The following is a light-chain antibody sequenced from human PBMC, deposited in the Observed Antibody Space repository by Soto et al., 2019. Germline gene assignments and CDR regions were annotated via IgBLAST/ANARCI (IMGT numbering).Light chain of an antibody. V-gene: IGKV2-28*01. Sequence: DIVMTPSPLSLPVTPGEPASISCRSSQSLLHSNGYTYLDWYLQKPGQSPQLLIYLGSNRASGVTDRFSGSGSGTDFTLKINRVEAEDVGVYYCMQALQTPRTFGQGTKVEIK. CDR2: LGS. J-gene: IGKJ1*01. CDR3: MQALQTPRT. CDR1: QSLLHSNGYTY.